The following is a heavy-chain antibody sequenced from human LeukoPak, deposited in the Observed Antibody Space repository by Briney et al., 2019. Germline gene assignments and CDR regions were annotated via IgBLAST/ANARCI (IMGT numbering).Heavy chain of an antibody. J-gene: IGHJ4*02. CDR1: GFTFSSYG. CDR2: ISGDAGRT. Sequence: GGSLRLSCAASGFTFSSYGMNWVRQAPGKGLEWVSGISGDAGRTYYADSVKGRFTIYRDNSKNTLYLQMNSLGAEDTAVYYCAKRGPGSPQSGKYYFDYWGQGTLVTVSS. V-gene: IGHV3-23*01. CDR3: AKRGPGSPQSGKYYFDY. D-gene: IGHD3-10*01.